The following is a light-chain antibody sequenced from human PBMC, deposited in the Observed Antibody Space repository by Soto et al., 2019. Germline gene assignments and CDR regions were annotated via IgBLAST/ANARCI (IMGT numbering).Light chain of an antibody. CDR2: EAS. J-gene: IGLJ1*01. Sequence: QSALTQPASVSGSPGQSITISCTGNSSDVGGYNYVSWYQQHTGKAPKLMIYEASNRPSGDSNRFSGSKAGNTASLTISPLQTDDEADYYCSPYTSTTTYVFGTGTKVTVL. V-gene: IGLV2-14*01. CDR3: SPYTSTTTYV. CDR1: SSDVGGYNY.